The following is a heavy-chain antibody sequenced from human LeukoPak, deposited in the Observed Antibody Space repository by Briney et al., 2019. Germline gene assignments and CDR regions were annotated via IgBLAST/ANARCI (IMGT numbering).Heavy chain of an antibody. CDR2: IYYSGST. J-gene: IGHJ6*03. CDR3: ASRGAEMTTVTTGDYYYYMDV. V-gene: IGHV4-59*08. Sequence: SETLSLTCTVSGGSFSSYYWSWIRQPPGKGLEWIGYIYYSGSTNYNPSLKSRVTISVDTSKNQFSLKLSSVTAADTAVYYCASRGAEMTTVTTGDYYYYMDVWGKGTTVTVSS. CDR1: GGSFSSYY. D-gene: IGHD4-17*01.